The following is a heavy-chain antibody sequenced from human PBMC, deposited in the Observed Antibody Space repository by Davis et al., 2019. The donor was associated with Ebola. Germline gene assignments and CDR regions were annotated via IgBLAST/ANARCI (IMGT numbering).Heavy chain of an antibody. CDR1: GFTFSSYG. Sequence: PGGSLRLSCAASGFTFSSYGMHWVRQAPGKGLEWVAVISYDGSNKYYADSVKGRFTISRDNSKNTLYLQMNSLRAEDTAVYYCAKDSAAPLGYWGQGTLVTVSS. CDR2: ISYDGSNK. J-gene: IGHJ4*02. D-gene: IGHD7-27*01. V-gene: IGHV3-30*18. CDR3: AKDSAAPLGY.